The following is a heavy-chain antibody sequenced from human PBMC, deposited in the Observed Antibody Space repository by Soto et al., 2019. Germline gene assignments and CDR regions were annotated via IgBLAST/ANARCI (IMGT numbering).Heavy chain of an antibody. V-gene: IGHV1-69*11. CDR1: GDTFSNYA. CDR3: AREAGRCSGGTCFSDWYGP. CDR2: IIPNLGRA. J-gene: IGHJ5*02. Sequence: SVKVSCKASGDTFSNYAISWVRQAPGQGLEWMGRIIPNLGRANYAQRFQGRVTITADESTSTAYMDLSSLRSEDTAVYYCAREAGRCSGGTCFSDWYGPWGQGTLDTVSS. D-gene: IGHD2-15*01.